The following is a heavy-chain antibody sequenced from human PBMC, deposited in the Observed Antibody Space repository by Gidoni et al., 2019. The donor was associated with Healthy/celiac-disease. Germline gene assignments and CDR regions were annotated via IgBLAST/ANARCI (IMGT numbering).Heavy chain of an antibody. D-gene: IGHD2-2*01. V-gene: IGHV1-2*04. CDR2: IHPNSGRT. CDR3: ASDQDIVVVPAASPTYGMDV. J-gene: IGHJ6*02. CDR1: GDTVTGYY. Sequence: QVQLVQSGAEVKKPGASVKVTCKASGDTVTGYYMHWVRQAPGQGLEWMGWIHPNSGRTNSAQQFQGSVTMTRDASISTAYMELSRLRSDATAVYYCASDQDIVVVPAASPTYGMDVWGQGPTVTVSS.